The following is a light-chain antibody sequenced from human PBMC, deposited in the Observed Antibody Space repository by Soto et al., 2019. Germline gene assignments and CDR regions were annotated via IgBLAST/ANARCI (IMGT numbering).Light chain of an antibody. Sequence: EIVLTQSPGTLSLSPGERATLSCRASQSVSSSYLAWYQQKPGQAPRFLIYSASNRATGIPDRFSGSGSGTDFTLTISRLEPEDFAVYYCQQYGRSSTTFGQGTKVDI. CDR2: SAS. CDR1: QSVSSSY. V-gene: IGKV3-20*01. J-gene: IGKJ1*01. CDR3: QQYGRSSTT.